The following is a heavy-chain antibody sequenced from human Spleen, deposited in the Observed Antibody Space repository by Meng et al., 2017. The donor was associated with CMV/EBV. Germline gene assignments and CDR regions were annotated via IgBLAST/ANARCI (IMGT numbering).Heavy chain of an antibody. D-gene: IGHD5-12*01. J-gene: IGHJ4*02. CDR1: GSTFTGYY. V-gene: IGHV1-18*04. Sequence: ASVKVSCKASGSTFTGYYVHWVRQAPGQGLEWMGWISAYNGNTNYAQKLQGRVTMTTDTSTSTAYMELRSLRSDDTAVYYCARDLTRSGYDSGRYYFDYWGQGTLVTVSS. CDR2: ISAYNGNT. CDR3: ARDLTRSGYDSGRYYFDY.